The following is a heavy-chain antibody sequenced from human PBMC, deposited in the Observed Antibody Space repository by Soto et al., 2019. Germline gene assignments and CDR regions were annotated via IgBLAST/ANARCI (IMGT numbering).Heavy chain of an antibody. CDR2: INHSGST. CDR1: GGSFSGYY. CDR3: ARVGSLVVVPAATHLRFDP. V-gene: IGHV4-34*01. D-gene: IGHD2-2*01. Sequence: SETLSLTCAVYGGSFSGYYWSWIRQPPGKGLEWIGEINHSGSTNYNPSLKSRVTISVDTSKNQFSLKLSSVTAADTAVYYCARVGSLVVVPAATHLRFDPWGQGTLVTVSS. J-gene: IGHJ5*02.